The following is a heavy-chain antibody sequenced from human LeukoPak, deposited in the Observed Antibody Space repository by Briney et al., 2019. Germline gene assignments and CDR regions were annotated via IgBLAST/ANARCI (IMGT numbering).Heavy chain of an antibody. CDR1: GFTFSSYW. CDR3: TTGSKFYNFWSGFYLGY. Sequence: PGGSLRLSCAASGFTFSSYWMSWVRQAPGKGLEWVANIKQDGSEKYYVDSVKGRFTISRDNAKNSLYLQMNSLKTEDTAVYYCTTGSKFYNFWSGFYLGYWGQGTLVTVSS. J-gene: IGHJ4*02. CDR2: IKQDGSEK. V-gene: IGHV3-7*03. D-gene: IGHD3-3*01.